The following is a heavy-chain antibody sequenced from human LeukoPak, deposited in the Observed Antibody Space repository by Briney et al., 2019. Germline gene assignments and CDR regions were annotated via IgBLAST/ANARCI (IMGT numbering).Heavy chain of an antibody. J-gene: IGHJ5*02. CDR3: ARVPQYDGFNYDDA. V-gene: IGHV1-69*13. D-gene: IGHD5-24*01. CDR2: IIPLFRTT. CDR1: GYTFTGYY. Sequence: ASVKVSCKASGYTFTGYYMHWVRQAPGQGLEWMGGIIPLFRTTNYAQRFQGRVTITAVESTSTVYMELTSLTSEDTAVYYCARVPQYDGFNYDDAWGQGTLVTVSS.